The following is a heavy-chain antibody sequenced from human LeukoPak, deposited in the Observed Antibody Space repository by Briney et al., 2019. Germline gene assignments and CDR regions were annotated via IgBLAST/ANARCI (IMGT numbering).Heavy chain of an antibody. V-gene: IGHV4-59*01. D-gene: IGHD4-17*01. J-gene: IGHJ4*02. CDR3: ARRPPDTVAFDY. CDR2: IYYSGST. Sequence: SETLSLTCTVSGGSISSYYWSWIRQPPGKGLEWIGYIYYSGSTNYNPSLKSRVSISVDTSKNQFSLRLRSVTAADTAVYYCARRPPDTVAFDYWGQGTLVTVSS. CDR1: GGSISSYY.